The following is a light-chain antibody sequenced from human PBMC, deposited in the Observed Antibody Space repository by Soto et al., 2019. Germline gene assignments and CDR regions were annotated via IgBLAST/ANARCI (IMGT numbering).Light chain of an antibody. V-gene: IGLV3-21*02. J-gene: IGLJ3*02. CDR3: QVWNGPNLIV. CDR1: NIGIKS. CDR2: DER. Sequence: SSELTQPPSVSVAPGQTATITCGGNNIGIKSVHWYQQRPGQAPMLVVYDERDRPSGIPERFSGSNSGNAATLTISGVGAGDEAVYYCQVWNGPNLIVFGGGTKLTVL.